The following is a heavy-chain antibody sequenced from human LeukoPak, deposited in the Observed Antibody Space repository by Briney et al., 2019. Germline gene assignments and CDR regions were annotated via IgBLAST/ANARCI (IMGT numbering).Heavy chain of an antibody. CDR3: ARAMYYDFWSGYTVAFDI. CDR2: MNPNSGNT. J-gene: IGHJ3*02. CDR1: GYTFTSYD. D-gene: IGHD3-3*01. V-gene: IGHV1-8*03. Sequence: ASVKVSCKASGYTFTSYDINWVRQATGQGLEWMGWMNPNSGNTGYAQKFQGRVTITRNTSISTAYMELSSLRSEDTAVYYCARAMYYDFWSGYTVAFDIWGQGTMVTVSS.